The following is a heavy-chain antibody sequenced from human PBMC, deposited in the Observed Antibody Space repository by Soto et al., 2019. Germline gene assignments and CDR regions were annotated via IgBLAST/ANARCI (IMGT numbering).Heavy chain of an antibody. D-gene: IGHD7-27*01. CDR1: GFTFSSYA. V-gene: IGHV3-30-3*01. J-gene: IGHJ6*02. CDR3: ARDQTLGYYYYGMDV. CDR2: ISYDGSNK. Sequence: PVGSLRLSCAASGFTFSSYAMHWVRQAPGKGLEWVAVISYDGSNKYYADSVKGRFTISRDNSKNTLYLQMNSLRAEDTAVYYCARDQTLGYYYYGMDVWGQGTTVTVSS.